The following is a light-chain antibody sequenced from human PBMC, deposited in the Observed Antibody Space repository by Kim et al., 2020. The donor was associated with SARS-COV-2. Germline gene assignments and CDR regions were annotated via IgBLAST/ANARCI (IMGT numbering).Light chain of an antibody. CDR1: ESVRGN. V-gene: IGKV3-15*01. CDR2: GAS. CDR3: QQYNNLYT. J-gene: IGKJ2*01. Sequence: LSVSPGARATLSCRASESVRGNLAWYQQRPGQAPRLLISGASTRATGVPTRFSGSGSGTEFTLTISSLQSEDFAVYYCQQYNNLYTFGQGTKLEI.